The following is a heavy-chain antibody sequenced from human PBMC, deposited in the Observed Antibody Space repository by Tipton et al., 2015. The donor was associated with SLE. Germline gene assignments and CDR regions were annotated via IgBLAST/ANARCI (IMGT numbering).Heavy chain of an antibody. V-gene: IGHV4-59*11. Sequence: TLSLTCTVSGGSISSHYWRWIRQPPGKGLEWIGYIYYSGSTNYNPSLKSRVTITVDTSKNQFSLKLSSVTAADTAVYYCSTGDLTEYFQHWGQGTLVTVSS. CDR2: IYYSGST. D-gene: IGHD1-14*01. CDR1: GGSISSHY. CDR3: STGDLTEYFQH. J-gene: IGHJ1*01.